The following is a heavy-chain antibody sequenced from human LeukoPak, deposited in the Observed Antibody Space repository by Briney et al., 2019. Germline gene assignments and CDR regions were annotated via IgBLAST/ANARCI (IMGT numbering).Heavy chain of an antibody. Sequence: SETLSLTCTVSGGSISSGDYYWSWIRQPPGKGLEWIGYIYYSGSTYYNPSLKSRVTISVDTSKNQFSLKLSSLTAADPAVYYCARGSWYENWFDPWGQGTLVTLSS. CDR2: IYYSGST. D-gene: IGHD6-13*01. CDR3: ARGSWYENWFDP. CDR1: GGSISSGDYY. J-gene: IGHJ5*02. V-gene: IGHV4-30-4*08.